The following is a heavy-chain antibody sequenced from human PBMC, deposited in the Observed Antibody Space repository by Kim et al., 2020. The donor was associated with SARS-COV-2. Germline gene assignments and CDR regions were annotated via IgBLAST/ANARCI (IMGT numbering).Heavy chain of an antibody. V-gene: IGHV4-34*08. J-gene: IGHJ4*02. CDR3: APLLYSSGWLCYY. CDR1: GGTFSGYY. CDR2: INHSGST. D-gene: IGHD6-19*01. Sequence: SETLSLTCAVYGGTFSGYYWSWIRQPPGKGLEWIGEINHSGSTNYNPALMSRVTISLDNSKNQISLQLRSVTAADTAADYCAPLLYSSGWLCYYLGQGTL.